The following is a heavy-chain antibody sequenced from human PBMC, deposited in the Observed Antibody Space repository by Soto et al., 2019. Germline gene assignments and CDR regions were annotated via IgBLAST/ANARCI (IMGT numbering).Heavy chain of an antibody. V-gene: IGHV4-34*01. D-gene: IGHD3-22*01. CDR1: GGSLSAYY. Sequence: SETLSLTCAVYGGSLSAYYWSWIRQPPGKGLEWIGEISHGGSANYNPSLKSRVTISVDTSKNQFSLKLSSVTAADTAVYYCARVAGNYYDRATSYFDYWGQGTLVTVSS. J-gene: IGHJ4*02. CDR3: ARVAGNYYDRATSYFDY. CDR2: ISHGGSA.